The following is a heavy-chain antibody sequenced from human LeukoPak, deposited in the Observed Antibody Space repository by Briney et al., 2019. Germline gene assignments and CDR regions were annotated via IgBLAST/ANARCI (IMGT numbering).Heavy chain of an antibody. CDR3: ARGRKLYDY. J-gene: IGHJ4*02. Sequence: GGSLRLSCAASGFTFSNYWMSWVRQAPGKGLEWVANIKQDGGDKDYVDSVKGRFTISRDNAKNSLYLQMNSLRAEDTAVFHCARGRKLYDYWGQGTLVSVSS. V-gene: IGHV3-7*04. CDR2: IKQDGGDK. CDR1: GFTFSNYW. D-gene: IGHD1-14*01.